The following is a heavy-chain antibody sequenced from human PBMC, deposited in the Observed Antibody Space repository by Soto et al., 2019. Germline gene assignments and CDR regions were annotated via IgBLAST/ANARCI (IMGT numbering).Heavy chain of an antibody. CDR2: IYYSGST. CDR1: GGSISSGGYY. D-gene: IGHD6-19*01. V-gene: IGHV4-31*03. Sequence: SETLSLTCTVSGGSISSGGYYWSWIRQHPGKGLEWIGYIYYSGSTYYNPSLKSRVTISVDTSKNQFSLKLSSVTAADTAMYYCARAIPPQWLVPRGSSYYFDYWGQGTLVTVSS. J-gene: IGHJ4*02. CDR3: ARAIPPQWLVPRGSSYYFDY.